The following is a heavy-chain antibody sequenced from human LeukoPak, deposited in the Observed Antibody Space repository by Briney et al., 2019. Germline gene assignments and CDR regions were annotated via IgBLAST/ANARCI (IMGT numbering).Heavy chain of an antibody. CDR2: ISYDGSNK. V-gene: IGHV3-30-3*01. CDR3: ARESVGATEWYFDY. CDR1: GFIFSSYA. D-gene: IGHD1-26*01. J-gene: IGHJ4*02. Sequence: PGGSLRLSCAASGFIFSSYAMHWVRQAPGKGLEWVAVISYDGSNKYYADSVKGRFTISRDNSKNTLYLQMNSLRAEDTAVYYCARESVGATEWYFDYWGQGTLVTVSS.